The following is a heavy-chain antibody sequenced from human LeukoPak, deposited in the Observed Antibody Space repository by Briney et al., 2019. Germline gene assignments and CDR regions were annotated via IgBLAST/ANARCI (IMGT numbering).Heavy chain of an antibody. V-gene: IGHV4-59*01. CDR2: IYYSGST. CDR3: ARVRYDILTGFTAPYFDY. J-gene: IGHJ4*02. D-gene: IGHD3-9*01. CDR1: GGSISSYY. Sequence: SETLSLTCTVSGGSISSYYWSWIRQPPGKGLEWIGYIYYSGSTNYNPSLKSRVTISVDTSKNQFSLKLSSVTAADTAVYYCARVRYDILTGFTAPYFDYWGQGTLVTVSS.